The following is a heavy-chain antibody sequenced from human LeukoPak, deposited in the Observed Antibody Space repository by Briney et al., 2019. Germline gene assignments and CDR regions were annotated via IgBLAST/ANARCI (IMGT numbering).Heavy chain of an antibody. J-gene: IGHJ5*02. D-gene: IGHD3-10*01. Sequence: SETLSLTCAVSGGSISSNSYYWGWIRQPPGKGLEWIGSIYYSGSTYYNPSLKSRVTISVDTSKNQFSLKLSSVTAADTAVYYCARHLWPYTMVRGVVSWFDPWGQGTLVTVSS. CDR1: GGSISSNSYY. V-gene: IGHV4-39*01. CDR3: ARHLWPYTMVRGVVSWFDP. CDR2: IYYSGST.